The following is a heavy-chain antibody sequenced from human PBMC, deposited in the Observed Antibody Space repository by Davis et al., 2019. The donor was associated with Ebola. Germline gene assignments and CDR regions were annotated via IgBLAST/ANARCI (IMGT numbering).Heavy chain of an antibody. J-gene: IGHJ6*02. CDR1: GFTFSSYG. CDR2: IWYDGSNK. D-gene: IGHD6-19*01. V-gene: IGHV3-33*06. Sequence: GESLKISCAASGFTFSSYGMHWVRQAPGKGLEWVAVIWYDGSNKYYADSVKGRFTISRDNSKNTLYLQMNSLRAEDTAVYYCAKDGKIAVAGTYYYYGMDVWGQGTTVTVSS. CDR3: AKDGKIAVAGTYYYYGMDV.